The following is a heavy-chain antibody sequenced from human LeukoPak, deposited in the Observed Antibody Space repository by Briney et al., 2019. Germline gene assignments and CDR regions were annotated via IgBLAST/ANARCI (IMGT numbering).Heavy chain of an antibody. J-gene: IGHJ5*02. Sequence: ASVKVSCKVSGYTLTELSMHWVRQAPGKGLEWMGGFDPEDGETIYAQKFQGRVTMTEDTSTDTAYMELSSLRSEDTAVYYCATVIMVRGVDNWFDPWGQGILVTVSS. D-gene: IGHD3-10*01. V-gene: IGHV1-24*01. CDR2: FDPEDGET. CDR1: GYTLTELS. CDR3: ATVIMVRGVDNWFDP.